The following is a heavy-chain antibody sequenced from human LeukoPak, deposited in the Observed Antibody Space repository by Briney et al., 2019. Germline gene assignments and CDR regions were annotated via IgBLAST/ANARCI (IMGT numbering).Heavy chain of an antibody. CDR1: GGSISSYY. CDR3: ARDTLWGAAGGTFDY. CDR2: IYTSGST. J-gene: IGHJ4*02. D-gene: IGHD6-13*01. Sequence: PSETLSLTCTVSGGSISSYYWSWIRQPAGKGLEWIGRIYTSGSTIYNPSLKSRVTISVDTSKNQFSLKLTSVTAADTAVYYCARDTLWGAAGGTFDYWGQGTLVTVSS. V-gene: IGHV4-4*07.